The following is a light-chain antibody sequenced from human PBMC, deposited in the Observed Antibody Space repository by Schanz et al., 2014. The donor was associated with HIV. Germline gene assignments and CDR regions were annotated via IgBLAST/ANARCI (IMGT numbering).Light chain of an antibody. CDR2: DND. J-gene: IGLJ2*01. CDR1: TSNFAINY. CDR3: GTWDSSLSAGYVI. V-gene: IGLV1-51*01. Sequence: QSVLTQPPSVSAAPGWFVIISCFGSTSNFAINYFSWYQQVPGRAPRLLIYDNDKRPSGIPDRFSGSKSGTSATLGITGLQTGDEADYYCGTWDSSLSAGYVIFGGGTKLTVL.